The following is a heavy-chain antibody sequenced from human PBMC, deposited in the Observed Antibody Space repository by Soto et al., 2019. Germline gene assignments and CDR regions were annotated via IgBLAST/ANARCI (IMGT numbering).Heavy chain of an antibody. Sequence: QVQLVQSGAEVKKPGSSVKVPCKASGGTFSRYSITWVRQAPGHGLEWIGRIIPIFGIASYAQKFQGRVTITADDSTSTAYMELSSLRSDDTAVYYCAREDRDRETGLVPAAIDGMDVWGQGTTVTVSS. J-gene: IGHJ6*02. CDR1: GGTFSRYS. V-gene: IGHV1-69*08. CDR3: AREDRDRETGLVPAAIDGMDV. CDR2: IIPIFGIA. D-gene: IGHD2-2*01.